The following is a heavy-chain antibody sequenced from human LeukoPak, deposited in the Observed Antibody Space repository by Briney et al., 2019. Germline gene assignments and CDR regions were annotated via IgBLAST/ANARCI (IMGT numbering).Heavy chain of an antibody. Sequence: SETLSLTCTLSGDPLCSSYYYCGWIRQPPRKILDWIGSIHYRGSTCYNPALKSRVTISVDTSKNQFSLKLRSVTAADTAVYYCARLETYSWLPAYMDVWGKGTTFTVSS. CDR1: GDPLCSSYYY. J-gene: IGHJ6*03. D-gene: IGHD2-21*01. V-gene: IGHV4-39*01. CDR2: IHYRGST. CDR3: ARLETYSWLPAYMDV.